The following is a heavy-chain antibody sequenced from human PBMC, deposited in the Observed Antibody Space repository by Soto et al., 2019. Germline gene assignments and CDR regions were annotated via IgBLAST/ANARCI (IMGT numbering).Heavy chain of an antibody. J-gene: IGHJ4*02. D-gene: IGHD3-10*01. V-gene: IGHV1-69*02. Sequence: GASGKGSWKAFCGTLTFTRSKSVRQAPGLGLEWMGRVKPILSMSNYAQKFQGRVTMTADKSTSTAYMELRSLRSEDTAFYYCATSYGSGYRAFYYWGQGALDIGSS. CDR3: ATSYGSGYRAFYY. CDR2: VKPILSMS. CDR1: CGTLTFTR.